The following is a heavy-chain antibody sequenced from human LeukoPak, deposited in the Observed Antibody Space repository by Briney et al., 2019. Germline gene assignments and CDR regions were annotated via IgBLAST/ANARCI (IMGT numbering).Heavy chain of an antibody. CDR2: ISYSGST. V-gene: IGHV4-39*07. Sequence: PSETLSLTCTVSGGSISSSSYFWGWIRQPPGQGLEWVGSISYSGSTYYNPSLKSRVTISVDTSKNQFSLKLSSVTAADTAVYYCARGAGRAGNFDYWGQGTLVTVSS. CDR3: ARGAGRAGNFDY. J-gene: IGHJ4*02. CDR1: GGSISSSSYF. D-gene: IGHD6-19*01.